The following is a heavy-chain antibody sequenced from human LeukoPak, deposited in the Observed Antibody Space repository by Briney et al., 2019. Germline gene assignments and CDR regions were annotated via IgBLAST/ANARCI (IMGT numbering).Heavy chain of an antibody. CDR3: ATDFYDTT. CDR1: GFSFSDAW. Sequence: GGSLRLSCATSGFSFSDAWMNWVRQAPGKGLEWVGRIRRNSDGGTIDYAAPVKGRFALSRDDSENTLYLHMSSLQTEDTAVYYCATDFYDTTWGQGTLVTVSS. V-gene: IGHV3-15*07. CDR2: IRRNSDGGTI. J-gene: IGHJ5*02. D-gene: IGHD3-22*01.